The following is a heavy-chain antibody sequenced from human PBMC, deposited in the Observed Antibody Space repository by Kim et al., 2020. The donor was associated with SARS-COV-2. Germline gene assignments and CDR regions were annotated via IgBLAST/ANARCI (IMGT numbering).Heavy chain of an antibody. CDR3: ARGRAGVVPAPILGIGPHYDSFIMDV. CDR1: GGSFSGYY. J-gene: IGHJ6*02. Sequence: SETLSLTCAVYGGSFSGYYWSWIRQPPGKGLEWIGEINHSGSTNYNPSLKSRVTISVDTSKNQFSLNLSSVTAADTAFYYCARGRAGVVPAPILGIGPHYDSFIMDVWGQGSTVTVSS. CDR2: INHSGST. V-gene: IGHV4-34*01. D-gene: IGHD2-2*02.